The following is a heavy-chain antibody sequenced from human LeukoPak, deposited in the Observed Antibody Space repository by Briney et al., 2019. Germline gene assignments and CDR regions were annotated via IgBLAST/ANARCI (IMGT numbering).Heavy chain of an antibody. Sequence: ASVKVSCKASGGTFSRYAISWVRQAPRQGLEWMGWISAYNGNTNYAQKLQGRVTMTTDTSTSTAYMELRSLRSDDTAVYYCARGRGSYSPDYWGQGTLVTVSS. D-gene: IGHD1-26*01. CDR3: ARGRGSYSPDY. J-gene: IGHJ4*02. V-gene: IGHV1-18*01. CDR1: GGTFSRYA. CDR2: ISAYNGNT.